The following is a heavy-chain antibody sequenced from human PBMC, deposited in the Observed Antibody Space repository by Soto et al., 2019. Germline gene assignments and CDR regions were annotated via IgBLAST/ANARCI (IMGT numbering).Heavy chain of an antibody. CDR3: AKHGATLYFLDGGPFQY. D-gene: IGHD3-3*01. Sequence: EVQLLESGGGLVQPGGSLRLSCATSGFSFSTYAMNWVRQAPGKGLEWVSSISGSGGNTYVADSVKGRFTISRDNSKNTLYLQIDSLSAQDTAIYFSAKHGATLYFLDGGPFQYWGQGTLVTVSS. CDR2: ISGSGGNT. CDR1: GFSFSTYA. V-gene: IGHV3-23*01. J-gene: IGHJ4*02.